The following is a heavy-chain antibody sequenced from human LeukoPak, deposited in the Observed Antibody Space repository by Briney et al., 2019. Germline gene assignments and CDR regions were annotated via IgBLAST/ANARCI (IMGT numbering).Heavy chain of an antibody. CDR3: ARLIQYTAGIYSFDY. CDR1: GGSISSSSYY. J-gene: IGHJ4*02. V-gene: IGHV4-39*01. CDR2: IYYSGST. Sequence: SETLSLTCTVSGGSISSSSYYWGSIRQPPGKGLEWIGSIYYSGSTYYNPSLKSRATISVDTSKNQFSLNLSSVTAADTAVYYCARLIQYTAGIYSFDYWGQGTLVTVSS. D-gene: IGHD2-15*01.